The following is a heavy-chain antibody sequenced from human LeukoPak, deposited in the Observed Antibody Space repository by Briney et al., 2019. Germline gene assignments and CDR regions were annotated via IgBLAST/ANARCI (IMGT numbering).Heavy chain of an antibody. Sequence: GGSLRLSCAASGFTFSSYWMSWVRQAPGKGLEWVANIKQDGSEKYYVDSVKGRFTISRDNAKNSLYLQMNSLRAEDTAVYYCARDRRDYGGNSNWYFDLWGRGTLVTVSS. V-gene: IGHV3-7*01. D-gene: IGHD4-23*01. CDR3: ARDRRDYGGNSNWYFDL. CDR2: IKQDGSEK. CDR1: GFTFSSYW. J-gene: IGHJ2*01.